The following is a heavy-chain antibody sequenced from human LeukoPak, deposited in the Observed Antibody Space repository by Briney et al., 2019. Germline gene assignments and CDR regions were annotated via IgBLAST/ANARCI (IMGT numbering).Heavy chain of an antibody. CDR3: ARSRVWGTRLNWFDP. CDR2: IYYSGST. D-gene: IGHD3-16*01. CDR1: GGSISSSSYY. V-gene: IGHV4-39*01. Sequence: SETLSLTCTVSGGSISSSSYYWGWIRQPPGTGLEWLGSIYYSGSTYYNPSLKSRVTISVDTSKNQFSLKLSSVTAADTAVYYCARSRVWGTRLNWFDPWGQGTLVTVSS. J-gene: IGHJ5*02.